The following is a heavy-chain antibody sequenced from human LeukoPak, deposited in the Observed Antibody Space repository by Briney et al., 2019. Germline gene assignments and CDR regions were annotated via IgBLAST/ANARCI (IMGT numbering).Heavy chain of an antibody. V-gene: IGHV1-46*01. D-gene: IGHD3-22*01. CDR1: GYTFTSYY. CDR3: ARGGNYYDSSGYYFRDDLDY. Sequence: ASVKVSCKASGYTFTSYYMHWVRQAPGQGLEWMGIINPSGGSTSYAQKFQGRVTMTRDTSTSTVYMELSSLGSEDTAVYYCARGGNYYDSSGYYFRDDLDYWGQGTLVTVSS. CDR2: INPSGGST. J-gene: IGHJ4*02.